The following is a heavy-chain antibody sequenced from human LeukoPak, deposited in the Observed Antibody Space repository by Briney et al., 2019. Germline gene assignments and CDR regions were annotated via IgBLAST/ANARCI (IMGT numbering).Heavy chain of an antibody. V-gene: IGHV3-21*01. CDR3: ARGYCSGGSCYPPYYYYMDV. CDR2: ISSSSSYI. J-gene: IGHJ6*03. D-gene: IGHD2-15*01. Sequence: GGSLRLSCAASGFTFGSYSMNWVRQAPGKGLEWVSSISSSSSYIYYADSVKGRFTISRDNAKNSLYLQMNSLRAEDTAVYYCARGYCSGGSCYPPYYYYMDVWGKGTTVTVSS. CDR1: GFTFGSYS.